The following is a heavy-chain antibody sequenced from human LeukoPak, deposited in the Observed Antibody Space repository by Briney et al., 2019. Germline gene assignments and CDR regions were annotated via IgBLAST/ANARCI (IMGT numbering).Heavy chain of an antibody. J-gene: IGHJ4*02. V-gene: IGHV3-74*03. CDR1: GFTFSSYW. CDR3: ARDPRYSYARIDY. D-gene: IGHD5-18*01. CDR2: VNSKGGTA. Sequence: GALRLSCAAPGFTFSSYWMHWGCHTPGKRLGWVSRVNSKGGTATSADTVKVRITISGSNAKNPMYLQMNRLRAEEPAVHYCARDPRYSYARIDYWGRGTLVTVSS.